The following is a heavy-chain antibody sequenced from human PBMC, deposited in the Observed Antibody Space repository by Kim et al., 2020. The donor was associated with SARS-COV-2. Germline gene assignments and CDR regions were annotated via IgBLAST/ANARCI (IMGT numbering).Heavy chain of an antibody. V-gene: IGHV3-30*03. CDR3: ARDPSSMAGRQSDY. CDR2: ISYDGSNK. CDR1: GFTFSSYA. Sequence: GGSLRLSCAASGFTFSSYAMHWVRQAPGKGLEWVAAISYDGSNKYYADSVKGRFTISRDNSKNTLYLQMNSLRAEDTAVYYCARDPSSMAGRQSDYWCQGTLVTVSS. J-gene: IGHJ4*02. D-gene: IGHD6-19*01.